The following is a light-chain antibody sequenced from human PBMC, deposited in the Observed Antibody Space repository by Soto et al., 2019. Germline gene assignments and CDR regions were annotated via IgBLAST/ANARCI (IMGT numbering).Light chain of an antibody. CDR2: SAS. CDR3: LQKSISPLT. J-gene: IGKJ4*01. CDR1: QGVRDD. Sequence: IQMTQSPSSLSASVGDRVTITCRASQGVRDDVGWYQQKPGKAPKLLIYSASTLQSGVPSRFSGSGSGTDFPLTIRGLQPEDFATYYCLQKSISPLTLGGGTKVNIK. V-gene: IGKV1-6*01.